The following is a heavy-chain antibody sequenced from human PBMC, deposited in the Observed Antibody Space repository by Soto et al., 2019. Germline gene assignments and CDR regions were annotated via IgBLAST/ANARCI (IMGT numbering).Heavy chain of an antibody. CDR3: AREGVGADIDAFDI. CDR2: IYYSGTI. Sequence: SETLSLTCAVSGYSITSSNWWAWIRQSPGKGLEWIGHIYYSGTIYYDPSLKSRVTMSVDTSKNQYSLKLSSVTAVDTAVYYCAREGVGADIDAFDIWGQGTMVTVSS. CDR1: GYSITSSNW. D-gene: IGHD1-26*01. J-gene: IGHJ3*02. V-gene: IGHV4-28*03.